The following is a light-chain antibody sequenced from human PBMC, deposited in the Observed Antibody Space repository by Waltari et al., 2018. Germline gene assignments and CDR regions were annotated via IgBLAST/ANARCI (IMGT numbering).Light chain of an antibody. CDR2: EAS. CDR1: RSDVGSHNL. V-gene: IGLV2-14*02. J-gene: IGLJ2*01. Sequence: QSALPQPASVSGPPGQPITISSTGIRSDVGSHNLVSCYQQHPAKAPQLIIYEASKRPSGVSSRFSGSKSGNTASLTISGLQAEDEGDYYCCSYTNTHVVFGGGTKLTVL. CDR3: CSYTNTHVV.